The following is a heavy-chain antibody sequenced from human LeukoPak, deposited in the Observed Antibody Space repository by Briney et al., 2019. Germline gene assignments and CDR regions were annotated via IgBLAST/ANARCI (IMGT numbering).Heavy chain of an antibody. V-gene: IGHV4-34*01. CDR1: GGSFSGYY. J-gene: IGHJ6*03. Sequence: SETLSLTCAVYGGSFSGYYWSWIRQPPGKGLEWIGEINHSGSTNYNPSLKSRVTISVDTSKNQFSLKLSSVTAADTAVYYCAREGRGIAAAATRAGAAYYYYYYMDVWGKGTTVTVSS. CDR2: INHSGST. D-gene: IGHD6-13*01. CDR3: AREGRGIAAAATRAGAAYYYYYYMDV.